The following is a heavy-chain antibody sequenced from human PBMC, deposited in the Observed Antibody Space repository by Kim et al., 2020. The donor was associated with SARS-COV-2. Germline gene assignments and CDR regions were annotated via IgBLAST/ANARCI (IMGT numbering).Heavy chain of an antibody. CDR3: ARGRSVPDFDY. Sequence: GGSLRLSCAASGFTFSSYGMHWVRQAPGKGLEWVAVIWYDGSNKYYADSVKGRFTISRDNSKNTLYLQMNSLRAEDTAVYYCARGRSVPDFDYWGQGTLVTVSS. J-gene: IGHJ4*02. CDR1: GFTFSSYG. CDR2: IWYDGSNK. V-gene: IGHV3-33*01.